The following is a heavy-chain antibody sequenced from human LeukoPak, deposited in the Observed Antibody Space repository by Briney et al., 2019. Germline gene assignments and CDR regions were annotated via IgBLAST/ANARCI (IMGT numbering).Heavy chain of an antibody. D-gene: IGHD6-6*01. CDR3: AKVAFRSSSYISGIEY. V-gene: IGHV3-53*01. CDR2: IYSGGST. CDR1: GFTVSSNY. Sequence: GGSLRLSCAASGFTVSSNYTSWVRQAPGKGLEWVSVIYSGGSTYYADSVKGRFTISRDNSKNTLFLQMNSLRAEDTAIYYCAKVAFRSSSYISGIEYWGQGTLVTVSS. J-gene: IGHJ4*02.